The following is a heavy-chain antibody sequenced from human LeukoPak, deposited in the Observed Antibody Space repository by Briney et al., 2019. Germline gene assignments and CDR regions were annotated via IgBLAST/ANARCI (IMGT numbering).Heavy chain of an antibody. CDR3: ARELGISAAYYFDY. CDR2: VIPIFGTA. D-gene: IGHD3-3*02. Sequence: ASVKVSCKASGYTFTSYGISWVRQAPGQGLEWMGGVIPIFGTANYAQKFQGRVTITADESTSTAYMELSSLRSEDTAVYYCARELGISAAYYFDYWGQGTLVTVSS. V-gene: IGHV1-69*13. J-gene: IGHJ4*02. CDR1: GYTFTSYG.